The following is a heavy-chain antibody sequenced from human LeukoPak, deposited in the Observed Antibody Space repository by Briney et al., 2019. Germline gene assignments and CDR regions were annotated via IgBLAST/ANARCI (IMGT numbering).Heavy chain of an antibody. V-gene: IGHV3-74*01. CDR2: INSDGTST. CDR1: GFTFSSYW. J-gene: IGHJ5*02. CDR3: ARAREMATNHNADT. D-gene: IGHD5-24*01. Sequence: GGSLRLSCAASGFTFSSYWMHWVRQAPGKGLVWVSRINSDGTSTSYADSVKGRFTISRDNAKNTLYLQMNSLRAEDAAVYYCARAREMATNHNADTWGQGTLVTVSS.